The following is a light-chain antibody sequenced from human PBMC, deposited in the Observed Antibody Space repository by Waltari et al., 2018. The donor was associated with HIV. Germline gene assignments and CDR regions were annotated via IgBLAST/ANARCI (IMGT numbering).Light chain of an antibody. J-gene: IGLJ3*02. CDR1: NSDVGGYYY. CDR2: DVS. Sequence: QSALTQPASVSGSPGQSITISCTGTNSDVGGYYYVSWYQQYPGKDPKLMIYDVSNRPSRVANRFSASNAGNTASLTISGLQAEDEADYYCSSYTSSSTGVFGGGTKLTVL. CDR3: SSYTSSSTGV. V-gene: IGLV2-14*01.